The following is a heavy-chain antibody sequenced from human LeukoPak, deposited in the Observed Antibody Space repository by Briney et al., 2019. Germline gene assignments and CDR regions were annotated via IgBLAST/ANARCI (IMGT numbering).Heavy chain of an antibody. CDR3: AKGGHHFNPFFY. J-gene: IGHJ4*02. CDR1: GFTFSSSP. Sequence: GSLRLSCAASGFTFSSSPMGWVRQAPGKGLEWVSSIHAGGSDPFYGDSVQGRFTISRDNSKNTLSLQLNSLRVEDTAVYFCAKGGHHFNPFFYCGQETLVTVSS. CDR2: IHAGGSDP. V-gene: IGHV3-23*01. D-gene: IGHD3-3*01.